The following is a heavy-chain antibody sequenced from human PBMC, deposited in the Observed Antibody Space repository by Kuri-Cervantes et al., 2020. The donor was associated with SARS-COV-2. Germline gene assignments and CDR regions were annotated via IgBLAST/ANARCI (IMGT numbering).Heavy chain of an antibody. CDR1: GGSFSGYY. D-gene: IGHD5-12*01. J-gene: IGHJ4*02. CDR2: INHSGST. V-gene: IGHV4-34*01. Sequence: GSLRLSCAVYGGSFSGYYWSWIRQPPGKGLERIGEINHSGSTNYNPSLKSRVTISVDTSKNQFSLKLSSVTAADTAVYYCARLAEGWLRSRYFDYWGQGTLATVSS. CDR3: ARLAEGWLRSRYFDY.